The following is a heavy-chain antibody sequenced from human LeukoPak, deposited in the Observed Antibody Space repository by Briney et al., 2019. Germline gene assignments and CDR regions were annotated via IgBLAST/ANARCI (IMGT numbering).Heavy chain of an antibody. Sequence: ASVKVSCKVSGYTLIELSIHWVRQAPGKGLEWMGGFNPEDGEKTYVQKFQGRVTMTEDTSIDTAYMELSSLRSEDTAMYYCATDPVGYCSSDSCYSVDYWGQGTLVTVSS. CDR1: GYTLIELS. CDR2: FNPEDGEK. J-gene: IGHJ4*02. CDR3: ATDPVGYCSSDSCYSVDY. D-gene: IGHD2-15*01. V-gene: IGHV1-24*01.